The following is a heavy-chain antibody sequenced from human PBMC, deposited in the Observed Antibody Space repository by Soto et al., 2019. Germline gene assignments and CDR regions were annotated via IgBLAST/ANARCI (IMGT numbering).Heavy chain of an antibody. CDR3: ARGGSGYVWFNEY. V-gene: IGHV1-69*01. D-gene: IGHD3-22*01. Sequence: QEQLVQSGAEGKKSGSSVKVSCKDTGGLFSSYAVSWVRQAPGQGLEWMGGIIPVFGTAYYAQKVQGRVTSTADESTNTAYMELRSLRSEDTAMYYCARGGSGYVWFNEYWGQGTLVAVS. CDR2: IIPVFGTA. J-gene: IGHJ4*02. CDR1: GGLFSSYA.